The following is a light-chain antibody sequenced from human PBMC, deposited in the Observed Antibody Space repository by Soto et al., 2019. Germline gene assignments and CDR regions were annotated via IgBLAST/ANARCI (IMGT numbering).Light chain of an antibody. CDR2: GAS. J-gene: IGKJ1*01. CDR1: QSVGNNY. CDR3: QQYAGSPPRT. Sequence: EIVLTQSPGTLSLSPGERASLSCRASQSVGNNYLAWYQQKPGQAPRLLIFGASSRATGIPDRFSGSGSGTDFTLTISRREPEDFAVYYCQQYAGSPPRTFGQGTKVEIK. V-gene: IGKV3-20*01.